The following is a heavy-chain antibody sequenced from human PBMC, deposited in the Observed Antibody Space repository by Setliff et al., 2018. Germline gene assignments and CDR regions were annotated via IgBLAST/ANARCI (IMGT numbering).Heavy chain of an antibody. CDR1: GFTFSSYE. Sequence: GGSLRLSCAASGFTFSSYEMNWVRQAPGKGLEWVSYISSSGSTIYYADSVKGRFTISRDNSKNTLYLQMNSLRAEDTAVYYCAKAPGQWLGMLNWFDPWGQGTLVTV. CDR2: ISSSGSTI. J-gene: IGHJ5*02. CDR3: AKAPGQWLGMLNWFDP. D-gene: IGHD6-19*01. V-gene: IGHV3-48*03.